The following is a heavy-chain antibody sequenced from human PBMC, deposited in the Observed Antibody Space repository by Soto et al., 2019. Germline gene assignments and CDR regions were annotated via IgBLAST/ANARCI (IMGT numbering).Heavy chain of an antibody. CDR1: GGTFSSYA. Sequence: QVQLVQSGAEVKKPGSSVKVSCKASGGTFSSYAISWVRQAPGQGLEWMGGIIPIFGTANYAQKFQGRVTITADESTSTAYMELSSLSSEDTAVYYCAREGITRPAAAHYYYYGMDVWGQGTTVTVSS. V-gene: IGHV1-69*12. CDR3: AREGITRPAAAHYYYYGMDV. J-gene: IGHJ6*02. CDR2: IIPIFGTA. D-gene: IGHD6-13*01.